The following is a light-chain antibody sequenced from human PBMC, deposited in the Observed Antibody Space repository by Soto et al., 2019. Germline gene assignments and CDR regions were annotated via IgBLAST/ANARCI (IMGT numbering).Light chain of an antibody. CDR1: QSVRNY. CDR2: DAS. CDR3: QQRSNWPWT. Sequence: EIVLTQSPATLSLSPGERATLSCRASQSVRNYLAWYQQKPGQAPRLLIYDASNRATGIPGRFSGSGSGTDFTLTISSLEPEDFAVYYCQQRSNWPWTFGQGTKVXIK. J-gene: IGKJ1*01. V-gene: IGKV3-11*01.